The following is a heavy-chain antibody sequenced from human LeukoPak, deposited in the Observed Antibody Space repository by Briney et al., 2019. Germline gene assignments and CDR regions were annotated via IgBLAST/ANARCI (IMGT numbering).Heavy chain of an antibody. Sequence: LTGRSLRLSCAASGFPFSSYWMHWVRQAPGKGLVWVSRINSDGSSTSYTDSVKGRFTISRDNAKNTVYLQMNSLRAGDTAVYYCARLRSYCGGDCYPYAFDIWGQGTMVTVSS. CDR1: GFPFSSYW. J-gene: IGHJ3*02. CDR2: INSDGSST. CDR3: ARLRSYCGGDCYPYAFDI. D-gene: IGHD2-21*02. V-gene: IGHV3-74*01.